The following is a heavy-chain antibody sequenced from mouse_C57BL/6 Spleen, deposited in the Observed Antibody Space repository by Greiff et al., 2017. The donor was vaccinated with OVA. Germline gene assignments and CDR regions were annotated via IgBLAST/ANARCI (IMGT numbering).Heavy chain of an antibody. Sequence: QVQLKQSGPELVKPGASVKISCKASGYAFSSSWMNWVKQRPGKGLEWIGRIYPGDGDTNYNGKFKGKATLTADKSSSTAYMQLSSLTSEDSAVYFCAGYGSSYAMDYWGQGTSVTVSS. V-gene: IGHV1-82*01. CDR3: AGYGSSYAMDY. D-gene: IGHD1-1*01. J-gene: IGHJ4*01. CDR2: IYPGDGDT. CDR1: GYAFSSSW.